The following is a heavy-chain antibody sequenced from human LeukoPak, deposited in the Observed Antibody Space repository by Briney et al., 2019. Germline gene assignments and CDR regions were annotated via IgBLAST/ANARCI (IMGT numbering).Heavy chain of an antibody. J-gene: IGHJ4*02. CDR3: ARGRGGTSSNFDY. D-gene: IGHD2-2*01. CDR2: INPNSGGT. Sequence: GASVKVSCKASGYTFSDYYIHWVRQAPGQGLEWMGWINPNSGGTNYAQKFQGRVTMTRDTSISTAYMELSRLRSDDTAVYYCARGRGGTSSNFDYWGQGTLVTVSS. CDR1: GYTFSDYY. V-gene: IGHV1-2*02.